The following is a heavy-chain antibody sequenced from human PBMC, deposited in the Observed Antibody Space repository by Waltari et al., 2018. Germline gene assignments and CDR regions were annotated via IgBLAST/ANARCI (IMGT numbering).Heavy chain of an antibody. V-gene: IGHV4-38-2*02. Sequence: QVQLQESGPGLVKPSETLSLTCTVSGYSISSGYYWGWIRQPPGKGLEWIGSIYHSGSTYYNPSLKSRVTISVDTSKNQFSLKLSSVTAADTAVYYCARGERIVVGWGQGTLVTVSS. CDR3: ARGERIVVG. CDR2: IYHSGST. CDR1: GYSISSGYY. J-gene: IGHJ4*02. D-gene: IGHD2-2*01.